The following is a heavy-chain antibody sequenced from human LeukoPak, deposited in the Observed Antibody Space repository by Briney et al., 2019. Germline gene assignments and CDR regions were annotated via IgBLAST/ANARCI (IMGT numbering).Heavy chain of an antibody. CDR2: ISGSGGST. CDR3: AKDSANMVRGSFDY. Sequence: GSLRLSCAASGFTFSSFAMSWVRQAPGKGLEWVSAISGSGGSTYYADSVKGRFTISRDNSKNTLYLQMNSLRAEDTAVYYCAKDSANMVRGSFDYWGQGTLVTVSS. V-gene: IGHV3-23*01. CDR1: GFTFSSFA. J-gene: IGHJ4*02. D-gene: IGHD3-10*01.